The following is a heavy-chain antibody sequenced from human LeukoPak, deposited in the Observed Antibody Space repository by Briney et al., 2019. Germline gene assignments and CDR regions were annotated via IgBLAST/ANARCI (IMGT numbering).Heavy chain of an antibody. Sequence: ASVKVSCKASGYTFTAYYMHWVRQAPGQGLEWVGWINPNSGGTNYAQKFQGRVTMTRDTSISTANMELSRLRSDDTAVYYCARDHLVVPGGYEDHYYGMDVWGQGTTVTVSS. CDR2: INPNSGGT. CDR3: ARDHLVVPGGYEDHYYGMDV. D-gene: IGHD2-2*01. CDR1: GYTFTAYY. V-gene: IGHV1-2*02. J-gene: IGHJ6*02.